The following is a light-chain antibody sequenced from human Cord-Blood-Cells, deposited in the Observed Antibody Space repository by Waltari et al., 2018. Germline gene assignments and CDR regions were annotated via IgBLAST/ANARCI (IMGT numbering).Light chain of an antibody. Sequence: IVLTQSPGTLSLSPGERATPSCRASQSVSSSYLAWYQQKPGQAPRLLIYGASSRATGSPDRFSGSATWTDFTRTISRLEPEDFAVYYCQHYGSSPWTFGQGTKVEIK. CDR3: QHYGSSPWT. CDR1: QSVSSSY. J-gene: IGKJ1*01. CDR2: GAS. V-gene: IGKV3-20*01.